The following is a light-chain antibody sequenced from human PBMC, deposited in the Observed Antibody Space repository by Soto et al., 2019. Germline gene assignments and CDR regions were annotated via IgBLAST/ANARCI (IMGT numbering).Light chain of an antibody. V-gene: IGLV2-8*01. CDR3: SSYAGSNNLWV. Sequence: QSVLTQPPSASGSPGQSVTISCTGTSSDVGGYNYVSWYQQHPGKAPKLMIYEVSKRPSGVPDHFSGSKSGNTASLTVSGLQAEDEADYYCSSYAGSNNLWVFGGGTKLTVL. CDR2: EVS. CDR1: SSDVGGYNY. J-gene: IGLJ3*02.